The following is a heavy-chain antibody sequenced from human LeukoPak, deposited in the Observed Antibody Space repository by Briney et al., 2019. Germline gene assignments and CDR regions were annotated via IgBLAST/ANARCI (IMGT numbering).Heavy chain of an antibody. D-gene: IGHD5-12*01. CDR1: GFTVSSNY. Sequence: GGYVSLSCAASGFTVSSNYMSWVRQAPGKGLEWVSVIYSGGSTYYADSVKGRFTISRDNSKNTLYLQMNSLRAEDTAVYYCARVHVDIVATPDVRSKVVVAASIDYWGQGTRVAVSS. V-gene: IGHV3-53*01. CDR3: ARVHVDIVATPDVRSKVVVAASIDY. J-gene: IGHJ4*02. CDR2: IYSGGST.